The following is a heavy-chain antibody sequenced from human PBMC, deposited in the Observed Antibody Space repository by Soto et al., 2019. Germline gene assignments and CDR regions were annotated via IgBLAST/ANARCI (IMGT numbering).Heavy chain of an antibody. J-gene: IGHJ4*02. V-gene: IGHV3-30-3*01. CDR1: GFTFSSYA. Sequence: QVQLVESGGGVVQPGRSLRLSCAASGFTFSSYAMHWVRQAPGKGLEWVAVISYDGSSKFYADSVKGRFTISRDTSKNSLYLRMNSLRAEDTAVYYCAKAGGLLLDYWGQGTRVTVSS. D-gene: IGHD2-15*01. CDR3: AKAGGLLLDY. CDR2: ISYDGSSK.